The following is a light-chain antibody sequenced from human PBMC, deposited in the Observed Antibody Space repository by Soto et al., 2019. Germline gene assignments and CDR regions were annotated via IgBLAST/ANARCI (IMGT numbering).Light chain of an antibody. CDR2: KAS. Sequence: DIQMTQSPSTLSAAVGDRVTITCRASQSLNSWLAWYQQKPGKAPKLLIYKASTLESGVASRFSGSGPATEFTLTISSLQPDDFATYYCQQYNTDSGTFGQGTKVAIK. CDR3: QQYNTDSGT. V-gene: IGKV1-5*03. J-gene: IGKJ1*01. CDR1: QSLNSW.